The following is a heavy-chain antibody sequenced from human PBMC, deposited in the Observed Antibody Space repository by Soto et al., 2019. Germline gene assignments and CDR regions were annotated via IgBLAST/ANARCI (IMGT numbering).Heavy chain of an antibody. CDR2: VYNSGST. J-gene: IGHJ4*02. V-gene: IGHV4-59*01. CDR3: ARYRREAVAGYTLDN. Sequence: SETLSLTCTVSGGSISSNYWTWIRQPPGKGLEWIGYVYNSGSTNYNPSLKSRVTISEDTSKSQFSLKVNSMTAADTAVYYCARYRREAVAGYTLDNWGQGILVTVFS. CDR1: GGSISSNY. D-gene: IGHD6-13*01.